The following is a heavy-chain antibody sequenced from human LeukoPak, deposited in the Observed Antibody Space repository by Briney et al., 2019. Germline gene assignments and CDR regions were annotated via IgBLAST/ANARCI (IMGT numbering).Heavy chain of an antibody. Sequence: SETLSLTCTVSGGSISSGSYYWSWIRQPAGKGLEWIGRVYTSGSANYNPSLKSRVTISVDTSKNQFSLKLSSVTAADTAVYYCAREKTNYDFWSGYYNPLDYWGQGTLVTVSS. CDR3: AREKTNYDFWSGYYNPLDY. J-gene: IGHJ4*02. D-gene: IGHD3-3*01. CDR2: VYTSGSA. CDR1: GGSISSGSYY. V-gene: IGHV4-61*02.